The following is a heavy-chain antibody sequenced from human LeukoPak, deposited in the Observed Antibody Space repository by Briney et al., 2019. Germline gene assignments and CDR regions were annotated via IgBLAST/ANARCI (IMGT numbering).Heavy chain of an antibody. CDR1: DFSLTTSGVG. J-gene: IGHJ4*02. CDR2: IFWNDDK. CDR3: ARSLFQLPSRRGWELYLFDN. V-gene: IGHV2-5*01. Sequence: ESGPTLVNPTQPLTLTCTFSDFSLTTSGVGVAWIRQPPGKALEWLALIFWNDDKRYNPTLKSRLTITKDTSKNQVVLTMTNMDPVDTATYYCARSLFQLPSRRGWELYLFDNWGQGILVTVSS. D-gene: IGHD1-26*01.